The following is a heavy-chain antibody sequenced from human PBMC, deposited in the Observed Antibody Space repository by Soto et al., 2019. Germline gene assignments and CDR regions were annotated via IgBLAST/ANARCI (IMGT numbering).Heavy chain of an antibody. D-gene: IGHD3-10*01. CDR3: ARDLFGEDGAGYFDY. CDR1: GYSFSTYG. V-gene: IGHV1-18*01. Sequence: QVHLEQSGVEVKKSGASEKVSCKASGYSFSTYGISWVRQAPGQGLEWMGWISGLNGNTNYAQNLQGRVTMTTDTSTSTAYMELRSLGFDDTAMYYCARDLFGEDGAGYFDYWGQGTLVTVSS. CDR2: ISGLNGNT. J-gene: IGHJ4*02.